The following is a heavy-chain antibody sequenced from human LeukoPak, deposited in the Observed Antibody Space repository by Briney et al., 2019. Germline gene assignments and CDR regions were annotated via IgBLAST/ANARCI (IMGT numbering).Heavy chain of an antibody. Sequence: GGSLRLSCAASGFTFDDYAMHWVRQAPGKGLEWVSYISSSSSTIYYADSVKGRFTISRDNAKNSLYLQMNSLRDEDTAVYYCARGYSSSWYPGSYNWFDPWGQGTLVTVSS. J-gene: IGHJ5*02. CDR2: ISSSSSTI. D-gene: IGHD6-13*01. CDR3: ARGYSSSWYPGSYNWFDP. CDR1: GFTFDDYA. V-gene: IGHV3-48*02.